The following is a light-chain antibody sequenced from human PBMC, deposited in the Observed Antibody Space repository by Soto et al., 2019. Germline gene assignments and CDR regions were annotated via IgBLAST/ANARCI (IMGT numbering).Light chain of an antibody. CDR3: CSFAAMSGYV. CDR2: DVN. Sequence: QSVLTQPRSVSGSPGQSVTISCTGTSSDVGAYDHVSWYQQHPGKAPKLMIHDVNQRPSGVPDRLSGSKSGNTASLTISGLQAEDEADYSCCSFAAMSGYVFGTGTKVTVL. V-gene: IGLV2-11*01. CDR1: SSDVGAYDH. J-gene: IGLJ1*01.